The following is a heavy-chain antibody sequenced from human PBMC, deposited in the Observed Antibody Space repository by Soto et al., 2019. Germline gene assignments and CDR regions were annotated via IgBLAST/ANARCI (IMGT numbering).Heavy chain of an antibody. J-gene: IGHJ3*02. Sequence: SETLSLTCIVSGGSIRSSSYFWGWIRQPPGKGLEWIGSIYYTESTSYNPSLKSRVTISVDTSKNQFSLRLSSVTAADTAVYHCARQTSIAGRPLYDASDIRGQGTMVTVSS. CDR2: IYYTEST. CDR1: GGSIRSSSYF. V-gene: IGHV4-39*01. D-gene: IGHD6-6*01. CDR3: ARQTSIAGRPLYDASDI.